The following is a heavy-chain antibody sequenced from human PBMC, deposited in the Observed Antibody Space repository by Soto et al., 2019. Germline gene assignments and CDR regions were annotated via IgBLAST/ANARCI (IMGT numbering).Heavy chain of an antibody. CDR1: GFTFSSYG. J-gene: IGHJ4*02. D-gene: IGHD1-26*01. V-gene: IGHV3-30*18. CDR3: AKDSGGSFYGGVDF. CDR2: ISYDGRRE. Sequence: QVQLLESGGGVVQPGRSLRLSCAASGFTFSSYGMHWVRQAPGRGLEWVAVISYDGRRENYADSVKGRFTISRDHFMNTLHLEMNSLRGEDTAVYYCAKDSGGSFYGGVDFWGQGTLVTVSS.